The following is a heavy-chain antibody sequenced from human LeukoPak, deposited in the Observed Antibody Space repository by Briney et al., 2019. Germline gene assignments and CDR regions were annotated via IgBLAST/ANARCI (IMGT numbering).Heavy chain of an antibody. D-gene: IGHD1-26*01. V-gene: IGHV1-8*01. CDR1: GYTFTSYD. J-gene: IGHJ6*02. CDR3: ARRSGAAYYYYGMDV. CDR2: MNPNSGNT. Sequence: ASVKVSCKASGYTFTSYDINWVRQATGQGLEWMGWMNPNSGNTGYAQKFQGRVTMTRNTSISTADMELSGLRSEDTAVYYCARRSGAAYYYYGMDVWGQGTTVTVSS.